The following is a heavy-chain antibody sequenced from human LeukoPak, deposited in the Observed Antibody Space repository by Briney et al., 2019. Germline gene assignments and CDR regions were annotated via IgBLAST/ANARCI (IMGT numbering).Heavy chain of an antibody. CDR2: IYPGDSDT. D-gene: IGHD2/OR15-2a*01. V-gene: IGHV5-51*01. J-gene: IGHJ4*02. CDR3: ARSPAEDTFDY. CDR1: GYSFTSYW. Sequence: GESLKISCKGSGYSFTSYWIGWVRQMPGKGLEWMGIIYPGDSDTRYSSSSQGQVTISADKSISTAYLQWSSLKASDTAMYYCARSPAEDTFDYWGQGTLVTVSS.